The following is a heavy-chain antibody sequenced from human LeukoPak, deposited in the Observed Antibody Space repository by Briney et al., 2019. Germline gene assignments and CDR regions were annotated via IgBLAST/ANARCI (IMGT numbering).Heavy chain of an antibody. V-gene: IGHV1-24*01. D-gene: IGHD1-1*01. Sequence: AASVKVSCKVSGYTLTELSMHWVRQAPGKGLEWMGGFDPEDGETIYAQKFQGRVTMTEDTSTDTAYMELSSLRSEDTAVYYCATLRYNWNDPGGDYWGQGALVTVSS. J-gene: IGHJ4*02. CDR1: GYTLTELS. CDR3: ATLRYNWNDPGGDY. CDR2: FDPEDGET.